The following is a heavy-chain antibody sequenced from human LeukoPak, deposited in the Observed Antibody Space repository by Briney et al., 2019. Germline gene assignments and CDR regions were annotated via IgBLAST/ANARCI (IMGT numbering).Heavy chain of an antibody. Sequence: ASVKVSCKASGYTFTSYYMHWVRQAPGQGLEWMGIIKPSGGGTSYAQKFQGRVSMTRDTSTSTVYMELSSLRSEDTAVYYCARGPLTTTGYSDYWGQGTLVTVSS. V-gene: IGHV1-46*01. J-gene: IGHJ4*02. D-gene: IGHD4-11*01. CDR1: GYTFTSYY. CDR2: IKPSGGGT. CDR3: ARGPLTTTGYSDY.